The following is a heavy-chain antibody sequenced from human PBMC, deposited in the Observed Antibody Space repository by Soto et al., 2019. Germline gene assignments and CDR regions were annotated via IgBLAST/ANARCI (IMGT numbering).Heavy chain of an antibody. J-gene: IGHJ1*01. CDR3: VRVVLS. V-gene: IGHV4-31*03. D-gene: IGHD3-10*01. CDR1: GGSISSGGYY. CDR2: IHHSGST. Sequence: QVQLQESGPGLVKASQTLSLTCNVSGGSISSGGYYWTWIRQHPGKGLEWIGNIHHSGSTFYNPSLKSRVYISVDTSKNQFSLKLGSVTAADTAVYFCVRVVLSWGQGTLVSVSS.